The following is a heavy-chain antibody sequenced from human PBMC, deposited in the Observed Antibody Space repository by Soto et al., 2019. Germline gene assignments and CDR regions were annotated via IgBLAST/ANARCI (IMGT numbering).Heavy chain of an antibody. CDR3: ARDLSWGSNWYYYMDV. J-gene: IGHJ6*03. Sequence: EVQLVESGGGLVQPGGSLRLSCATSGFILSDCAMNWVRQAPGKGLEWVSYISSSSSVIDYADSVKGRFTVSRENARNSLYLQMISLRAEDTAVYYCARDLSWGSNWYYYMDVWGKGTTVTVSS. V-gene: IGHV3-48*01. CDR2: ISSSSSVI. CDR1: GFILSDCA. D-gene: IGHD7-27*01.